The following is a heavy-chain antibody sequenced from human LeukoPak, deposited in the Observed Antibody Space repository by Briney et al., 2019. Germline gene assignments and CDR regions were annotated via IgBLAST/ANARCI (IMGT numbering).Heavy chain of an antibody. D-gene: IGHD2-15*01. V-gene: IGHV1-2*02. J-gene: IGHJ6*03. CDR2: INPSSGGT. CDR1: GYTFTGYY. CDR3: ARGVVAATFYYYMDV. Sequence: GASVKVSCKPSGYTFTGYYIHWVRQAPGQGLEWMGWINPSSGGTNYPQKFQGRVTMTRDTSLSTAYTELSGLRSDDTAVYYCARGVVAATFYYYMDVWGKGTTVTVSS.